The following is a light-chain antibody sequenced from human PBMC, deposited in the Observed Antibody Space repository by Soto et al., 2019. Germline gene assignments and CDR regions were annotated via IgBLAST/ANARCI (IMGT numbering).Light chain of an antibody. CDR1: SSNIGNNY. CDR2: DNN. V-gene: IGLV1-51*01. CDR3: GTWDSRLSAVGV. J-gene: IGLJ1*01. Sequence: QSVLTQPPSVSAAPGQKVTISCSGSSSNIGNNYVSWYQQLPGTAPKLLIYDNNKRPSGIPDRFSGSKSGTSATLGITGLQTGDEADYYCGTWDSRLSAVGVFGTGTKVTVL.